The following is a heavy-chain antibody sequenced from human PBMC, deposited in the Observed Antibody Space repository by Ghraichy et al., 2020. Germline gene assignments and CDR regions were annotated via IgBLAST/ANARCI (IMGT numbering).Heavy chain of an antibody. J-gene: IGHJ5*02. CDR1: GGSISSYY. Sequence: SETLSLTCTVSGGSISSYYWSWIRQPPGKGLEWIGYIYYSGSTNYNPSLKSRVTISVDTSKNQFSLKLSSVTAADTAVYYCAREGDTAMGGGWFDPWGQGTLVTVSS. CDR2: IYYSGST. V-gene: IGHV4-59*01. CDR3: AREGDTAMGGGWFDP. D-gene: IGHD5-18*01.